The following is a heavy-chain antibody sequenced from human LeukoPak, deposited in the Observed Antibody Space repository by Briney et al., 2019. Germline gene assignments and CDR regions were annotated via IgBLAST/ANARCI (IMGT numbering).Heavy chain of an antibody. J-gene: IGHJ4*02. CDR2: IYPGDSDT. V-gene: IGHV5-51*01. CDR3: ARHKGLGYSGSYYED. CDR1: GYSFTSYW. Sequence: GESLKISCKGSGYSFTSYWIGWVRQMPGKGLEWMGIIYPGDSDTRYSPSFQGQVTISADKSISTAYLQWSSLKASDTAMYYCARHKGLGYSGSYYEDWGQGTLVTVSS. D-gene: IGHD1-26*01.